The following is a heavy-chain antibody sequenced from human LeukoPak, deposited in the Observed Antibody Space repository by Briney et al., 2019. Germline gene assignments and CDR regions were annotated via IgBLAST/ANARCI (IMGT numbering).Heavy chain of an antibody. J-gene: IGHJ4*02. CDR3: ARESTTVVTYYFDY. V-gene: IGHV4-34*01. CDR2: INHSGST. Sequence: SETLSLTCAVYGGSFSGYYWSWIRQPPGKGLEWMGEINHSGSTNYNPSLKSRVTISVDTSKNQFSLKLSSVTAADTAVYYCARESTTVVTYYFDYWGQGTLVTVSS. D-gene: IGHD4-23*01. CDR1: GGSFSGYY.